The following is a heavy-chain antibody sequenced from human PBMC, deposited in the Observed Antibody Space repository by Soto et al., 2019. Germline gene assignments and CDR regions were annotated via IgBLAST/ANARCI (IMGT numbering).Heavy chain of an antibody. CDR1: GYIFTDYY. Sequence: QVQLEQSGAEVKKPGASVTVSCKASGYIFTDYYLHWVRQAPGQGLEWMGWINPATGATKYKKNFERRLSLTRDTSKSTGFMDLSRLKADDSATYYCARKGYGVAFDAWAQGTLVTVSS. CDR2: INPATGAT. D-gene: IGHD5-18*01. V-gene: IGHV1-2*02. J-gene: IGHJ3*01. CDR3: ARKGYGVAFDA.